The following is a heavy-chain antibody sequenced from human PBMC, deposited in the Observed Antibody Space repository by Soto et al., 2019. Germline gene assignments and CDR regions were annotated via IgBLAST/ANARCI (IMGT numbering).Heavy chain of an antibody. Sequence: ASVKVSCKASGYTFTSYYIQWVRQAPGQGLEWMGIINPSTGSASYARMFQGRVAMTRDTSTSTVYMEVSSLRSEDTAVYYCARDQNLRLTFHYHVMDVLGQGTSDT. CDR1: GYTFTSYY. D-gene: IGHD2-8*01. CDR3: ARDQNLRLTFHYHVMDV. J-gene: IGHJ6*02. V-gene: IGHV1-46*01. CDR2: INPSTGSA.